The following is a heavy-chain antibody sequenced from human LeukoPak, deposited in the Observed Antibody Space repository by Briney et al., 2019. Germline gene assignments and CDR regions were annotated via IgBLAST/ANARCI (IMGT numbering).Heavy chain of an antibody. CDR2: VHTSGIT. D-gene: IGHD4-17*01. CDR1: GASISSYY. Sequence: PSETLSLTCSISGASISSYYWSWIRQPAGKGLEWIGRVHTSGITNYNPSLKTRVTMSIDTSKNQFYLNLISVTAADTAMYYCARDEKHGYGDYGADPWGQGTLVTVSS. V-gene: IGHV4-4*07. J-gene: IGHJ5*02. CDR3: ARDEKHGYGDYGADP.